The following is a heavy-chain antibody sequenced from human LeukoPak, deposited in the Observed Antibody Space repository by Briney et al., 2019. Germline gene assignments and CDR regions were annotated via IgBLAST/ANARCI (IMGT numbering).Heavy chain of an antibody. CDR2: IYYSGTT. CDR1: GDSISSSSHY. D-gene: IGHD6-13*01. CDR3: ARHGSNWYDFDY. V-gene: IGHV4-39*01. Sequence: PSETLSLTCTVSGDSISSSSHYWGWIRQPPGKGLEWNGSIYYSGTTYYNPSLKSRVTISVDTSKNQFSLKLRSVTAADTAVYYCARHGSNWYDFDYWGQGTLVTVSS. J-gene: IGHJ4*02.